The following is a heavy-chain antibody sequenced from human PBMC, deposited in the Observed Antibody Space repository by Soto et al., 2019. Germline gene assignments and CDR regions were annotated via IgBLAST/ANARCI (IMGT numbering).Heavy chain of an antibody. V-gene: IGHV1-18*01. CDR2: ISAYNGNT. CDR3: ARDMYYDILTGYYSNWFDP. CDR1: GYTFTSYG. J-gene: IGHJ5*02. D-gene: IGHD3-9*01. Sequence: ASVKVSCKASGYTFTSYGISWVRQAPGQGLEWMGWISAYNGNTNYAQKLQGRVTMTTDTSTSTAYMELRSLRSDDTAVYYCARDMYYDILTGYYSNWFDPWGQGTLVTSPQ.